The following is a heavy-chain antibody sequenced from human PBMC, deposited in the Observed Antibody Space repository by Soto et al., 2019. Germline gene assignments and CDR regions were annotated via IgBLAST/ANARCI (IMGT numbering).Heavy chain of an antibody. J-gene: IGHJ6*02. Sequence: GGSLRLSCAVAGVTFSGYSMHWFRQAPGRGLEWVASISLGGSYIFYSDSVKGRFTISRDNAKGSLFLQMNGLRVEDTAVYYCVRDPVLWHPDRLDVWGQGTTVTVSS. CDR3: VRDPVLWHPDRLDV. D-gene: IGHD2-21*01. CDR1: GVTFSGYS. CDR2: ISLGGSYI. V-gene: IGHV3-21*01.